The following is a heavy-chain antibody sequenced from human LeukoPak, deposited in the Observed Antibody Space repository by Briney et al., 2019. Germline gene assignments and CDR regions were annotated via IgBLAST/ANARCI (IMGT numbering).Heavy chain of an antibody. CDR3: ARGIAAAGPLRFDY. V-gene: IGHV4-30-2*01. J-gene: IGHJ4*02. Sequence: SETLSLTCAVSGGSISSGGYSWSWIRQPPGKGLEWIGYIYHSGSTYYNPSLKSRVTISVDRSKNQFSLKLSSVTAADTAVYYCARGIAAAGPLRFDYWGQGTLVTVSS. CDR1: GGSISSGGYS. CDR2: IYHSGST. D-gene: IGHD6-13*01.